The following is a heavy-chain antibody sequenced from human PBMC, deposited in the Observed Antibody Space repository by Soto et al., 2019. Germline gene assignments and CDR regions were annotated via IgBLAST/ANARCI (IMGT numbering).Heavy chain of an antibody. D-gene: IGHD3-10*01. CDR3: AREAHDSDSGIYFDH. CDR1: EFILSDYV. J-gene: IGHJ4*02. CDR2: TSYDGSNR. V-gene: IGHV3-30*03. Sequence: QVQLVESGGGVVQPGRSLRLSCAPSEFILSDYVMHWVRQAPGKGLEWMAFTSYDGSNRQHADSLKGRFTISRDNSKNTLYLQMNSLRAEDTAVYYCAREAHDSDSGIYFDHWGQGTLVTVSS.